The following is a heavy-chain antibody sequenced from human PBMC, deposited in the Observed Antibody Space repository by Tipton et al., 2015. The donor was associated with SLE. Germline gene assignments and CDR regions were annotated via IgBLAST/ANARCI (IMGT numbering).Heavy chain of an antibody. D-gene: IGHD2-15*01. CDR1: GGSVSSGSYY. V-gene: IGHV4-61*01. CDR3: ARFLVVDAFDI. J-gene: IGHJ3*02. Sequence: TLSLTCTVSGGSVSSGSYYWSWIRQPPGKGLEWIGYIYTGGSTNYNPSLKSRVTISVDTSKNQFSLKLSSVTAADTAVYYCARFLVVDAFDIWGQGTMVTVSS. CDR2: IYTGGST.